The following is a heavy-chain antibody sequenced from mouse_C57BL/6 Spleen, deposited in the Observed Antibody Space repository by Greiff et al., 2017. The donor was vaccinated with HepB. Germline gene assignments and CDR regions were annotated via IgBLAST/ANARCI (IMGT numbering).Heavy chain of an antibody. D-gene: IGHD1-1*01. CDR2: ISSGSSSI. Sequence: EVKLVESGGGLVKPGGSLKLSCAASGFTFSDYGMHWVRQAPEKGLEWVAYISSGSSSIYYADTVKGRFTISRDNAKNTLFLQMTSLRSEDTAMYYCARPIYYGSSPDYWGQGTTLTVSS. CDR1: GFTFSDYG. V-gene: IGHV5-17*01. CDR3: ARPIYYGSSPDY. J-gene: IGHJ2*01.